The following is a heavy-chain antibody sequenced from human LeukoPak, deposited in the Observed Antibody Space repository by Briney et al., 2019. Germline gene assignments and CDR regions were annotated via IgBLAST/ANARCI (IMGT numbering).Heavy chain of an antibody. CDR3: ARDGYCSGGSCYFDAFDI. CDR1: GGTFSSYA. CDR2: IIPIFGTA. Sequence: SVKVSCKASGGTFSSYAISWVRQAPGQGLEWMGGIIPIFGTANYAQRFQGKVTITADESTSTAYMELSSLRSEDTAVYYCARDGYCSGGSCYFDAFDIWGQGTMVTVSS. V-gene: IGHV1-69*13. D-gene: IGHD2-15*01. J-gene: IGHJ3*02.